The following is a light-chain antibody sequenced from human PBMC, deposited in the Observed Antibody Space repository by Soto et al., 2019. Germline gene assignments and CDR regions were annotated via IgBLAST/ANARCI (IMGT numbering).Light chain of an antibody. CDR3: AAWDDSLSGVV. V-gene: IGLV1-44*01. CDR1: SSNIGGNT. J-gene: IGLJ2*01. CDR2: TND. Sequence: QSVLTQPPSGSGTPGQRVTISCSGSSSNIGGNTVNWYQQLPGTAPKLLIYTNDQRPSGVPDRFSGSKSGTSASLAISGLQSEDEADYYCAAWDDSLSGVVFGGGTKLTVL.